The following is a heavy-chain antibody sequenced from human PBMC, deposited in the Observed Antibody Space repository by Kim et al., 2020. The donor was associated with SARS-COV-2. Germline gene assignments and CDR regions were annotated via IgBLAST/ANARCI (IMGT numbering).Heavy chain of an antibody. CDR3: ARGDSSGYSWGSDY. J-gene: IGHJ4*02. D-gene: IGHD3-22*01. V-gene: IGHV1-46*01. Sequence: AQKFQGRVTMTRDTSTSTVYMELSSLRSEDTAVYYCARGDSSGYSWGSDYWGQGTLVTVSS.